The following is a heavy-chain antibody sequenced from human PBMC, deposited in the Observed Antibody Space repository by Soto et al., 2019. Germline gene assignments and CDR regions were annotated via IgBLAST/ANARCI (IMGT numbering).Heavy chain of an antibody. V-gene: IGHV3-23*01. J-gene: IGHJ4*02. D-gene: IGHD1-26*01. CDR3: ARDPFGYYVNYFDN. CDR1: GFIFTNYA. Sequence: GGSLRLSCAASGFIFTNYAMSWVRQAPGKGLEWVSGISGSGGSTYYADSVKGRFTISRDDSKNTLYLQMNSLRAEDTAIFYCARDPFGYYVNYFDNWGQGTLVTVSS. CDR2: ISGSGGST.